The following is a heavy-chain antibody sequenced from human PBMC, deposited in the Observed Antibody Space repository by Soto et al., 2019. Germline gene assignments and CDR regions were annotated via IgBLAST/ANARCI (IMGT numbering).Heavy chain of an antibody. CDR3: ARELAYYNYFSFMDV. Sequence: GKGLEWIGYIYYSGSTNYNPSLKSRVTISVDTSKNQFSLKLSSVTAADTAVYYCARELAYYNYFSFMDVWGKGTTVTVSS. CDR2: IYYSGST. V-gene: IGHV4-59*01. D-gene: IGHD3-10*01. J-gene: IGHJ6*03.